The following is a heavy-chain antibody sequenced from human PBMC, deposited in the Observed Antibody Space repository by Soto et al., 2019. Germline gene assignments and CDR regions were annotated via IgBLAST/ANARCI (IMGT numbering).Heavy chain of an antibody. D-gene: IGHD4-17*01. CDR1: GGSISSSSYY. J-gene: IGHJ4*02. CDR2: IYYSGST. CDR3: ARHRATVVTQNFDY. V-gene: IGHV4-39*01. Sequence: SETLSLTCTVSGGSISSSSYYWGWIRQPPGKGLEWIGSIYYSGSTYYNPSLKSRVTISVDTSKNQFSLKLSSVTAADTAVYYCARHRATVVTQNFDYWGQGTLVTVSS.